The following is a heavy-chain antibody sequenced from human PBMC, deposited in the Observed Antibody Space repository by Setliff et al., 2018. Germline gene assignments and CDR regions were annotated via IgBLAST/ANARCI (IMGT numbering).Heavy chain of an antibody. CDR1: GITFKNAW. D-gene: IGHD3-22*01. CDR2: IKSKSEGEAR. V-gene: IGHV3-15*01. CDR3: STGPRDSRNYLNWIGH. J-gene: IGHJ5*02. Sequence: GGSLRLSCAVSGITFKNAWMTWVRQSPGKGLEWVGRIKSKSEGEARDYAAPVKGRFTISRDDSKQIVYLLMNSLKIEDTAVYYCSTGPRDSRNYLNWIGHWGQGALVTVSS.